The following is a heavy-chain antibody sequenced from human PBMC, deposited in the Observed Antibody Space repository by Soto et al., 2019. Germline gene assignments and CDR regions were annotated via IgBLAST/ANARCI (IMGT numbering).Heavy chain of an antibody. CDR1: GFTFSSYS. V-gene: IGHV3-21*01. CDR3: ARDYKDGYNDAFDI. D-gene: IGHD5-12*01. J-gene: IGHJ3*02. CDR2: ISSSSSYI. Sequence: PGGSLRLSCAASGFTFSSYSMNWVRQAPGKGLEWVSSISSSSSYIYYADSVKGRFTISRDNAKNSLYLQMNSLRAEDTAVYYCARDYKDGYNDAFDIWGQGTMVTVSS.